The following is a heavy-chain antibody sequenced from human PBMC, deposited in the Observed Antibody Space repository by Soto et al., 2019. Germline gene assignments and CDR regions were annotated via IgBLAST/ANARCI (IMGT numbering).Heavy chain of an antibody. CDR3: ARPASGGSRDAFDV. CDR2: IDPTDSFT. J-gene: IGHJ3*01. Sequence: HGESLKISCKASGYKFTTFWLNWVRQTPGKGLEWLGRIDPTDSFTNYSPPFEGHVTISVDRSISTAYLQWNSLQASDTAIYYCARPASGGSRDAFDVWGKGTTVTVSS. CDR1: GYKFTTFW. V-gene: IGHV5-10-1*01. D-gene: IGHD2-15*01.